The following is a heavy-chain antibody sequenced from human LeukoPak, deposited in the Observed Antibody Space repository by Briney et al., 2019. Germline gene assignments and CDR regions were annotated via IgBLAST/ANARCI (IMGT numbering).Heavy chain of an antibody. J-gene: IGHJ4*02. CDR2: ISYDGSNK. Sequence: GRSLRLSCAAPGFTFSSYAMHWVRQAPGKGLEWVAVISYDGSNKYYADSVKGRFTISRDNSKNTLYLQMNSLRAEGTAVYYCASGSRDGYNWYYWGQGTLVTVSS. CDR3: ASGSRDGYNWYY. D-gene: IGHD5-12*01. CDR1: GFTFSSYA. V-gene: IGHV3-30-3*01.